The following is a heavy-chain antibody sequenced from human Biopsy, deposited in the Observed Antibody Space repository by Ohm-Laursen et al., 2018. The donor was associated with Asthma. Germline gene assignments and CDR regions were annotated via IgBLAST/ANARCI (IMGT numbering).Heavy chain of an antibody. J-gene: IGHJ4*02. Sequence: SLRLSCAASEFSFSHYPMHWVRQAPGKGLEWVATVGSDESYTDHADSVEGRFTISRDNSKNTLHLQMNSLSPEDTAVYYCARDFSRAIMIGGGREHYFDFWGQGTLVTVSS. CDR1: EFSFSHYP. V-gene: IGHV3-33*08. CDR3: ARDFSRAIMIGGGREHYFDF. D-gene: IGHD3-16*01. CDR2: VGSDESYT.